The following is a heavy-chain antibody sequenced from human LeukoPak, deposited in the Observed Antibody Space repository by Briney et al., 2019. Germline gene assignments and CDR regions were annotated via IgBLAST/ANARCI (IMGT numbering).Heavy chain of an antibody. V-gene: IGHV1-2*02. CDR3: ARDAYAGFSSSWHEDH. J-gene: IGHJ4*02. Sequence: ASVKVSCKTSGYTFTGYYVHWVRQAPGQGLEWMGWINPNSGGTKYSPKFQARVTMTRDTSISTAYMELSGLTSDDTADYYCARDAYAGFSSSWHEDHWGQGTLVTVSS. CDR1: GYTFTGYY. CDR2: INPNSGGT. D-gene: IGHD2-2*01.